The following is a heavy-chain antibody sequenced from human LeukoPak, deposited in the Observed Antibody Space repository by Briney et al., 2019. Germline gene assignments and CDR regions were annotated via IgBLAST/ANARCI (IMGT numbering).Heavy chain of an antibody. J-gene: IGHJ4*02. V-gene: IGHV3-74*01. D-gene: IGHD3-22*01. Sequence: GSLRLSCAASGFTFSSYWMYWVRHAPGKGLVWVSRINSDGSSTSYADSVKGRFTISRDNAKNTLYLQMNSLRAEDTAVYYCATDSSSYLDNDAFDIWGQGTRVTVSS. CDR1: GFTFSSYW. CDR2: INSDGSST. CDR3: ATDSSSYLDNDAFDI.